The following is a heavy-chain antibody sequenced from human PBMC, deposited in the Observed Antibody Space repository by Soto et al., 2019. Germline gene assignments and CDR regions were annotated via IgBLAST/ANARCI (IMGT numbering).Heavy chain of an antibody. CDR2: INPKSGGT. CDR1: GYSFTDYH. Sequence: ASVKVSCKASGYSFTDYHIHWVRQAPGQGLEWLGRINPKSGGTSTAQKFQGWVTMTTDTSISTASMELTRLTSDDTAIYYCARGDSTDCSNGVCSFFYNHDMDVWGQGTTGTAP. D-gene: IGHD2-8*01. V-gene: IGHV1-2*04. CDR3: ARGDSTDCSNGVCSFFYNHDMDV. J-gene: IGHJ6*02.